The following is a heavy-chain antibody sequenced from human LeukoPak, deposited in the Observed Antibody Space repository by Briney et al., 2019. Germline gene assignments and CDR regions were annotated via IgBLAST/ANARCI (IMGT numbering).Heavy chain of an antibody. CDR3: ARCIAVAGPGDYMDV. J-gene: IGHJ6*03. CDR1: GYPFTGYY. Sequence: ASVKVSCKASGYPFTGYYMHWVRQAPGQGLEWMGWINPNSGGTNYAQKFQGRVTMTRDTSISTAYMELSRLRSDDTAVYYCARCIAVAGPGDYMDVWGKGTTVTISS. CDR2: INPNSGGT. D-gene: IGHD6-19*01. V-gene: IGHV1-2*02.